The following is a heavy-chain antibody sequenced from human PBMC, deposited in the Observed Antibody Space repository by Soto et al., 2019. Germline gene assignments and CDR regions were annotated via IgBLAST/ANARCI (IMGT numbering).Heavy chain of an antibody. CDR3: ASEGSSRWGMDV. CDR2: TYYRSKWYN. CDR1: GDSVSSNSAS. J-gene: IGHJ6*02. Sequence: SQTLSLTCAISGDSVSSNSASWNLIRQSPSRGLEWLGRTYYRSKWYNDYAVSVKSRITINPDTSKNQFSLQLNSVTPEDTAVYYCASEGSSRWGMDVWGQGTTVTVYS. D-gene: IGHD6-6*01. V-gene: IGHV6-1*01.